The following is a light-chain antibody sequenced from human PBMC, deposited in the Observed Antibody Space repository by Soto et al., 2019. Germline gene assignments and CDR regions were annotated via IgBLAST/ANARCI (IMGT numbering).Light chain of an antibody. CDR2: DVS. CDR1: SRDVGSYNY. V-gene: IGLV2-14*01. Sequence: QSVLTQPASVSGSPGQSITISCTGTSRDVGSYNYVSWYQQYPGKAPKLMIYDVSNRPSGISNRFSGSKSGNTASLTISGLQAEDEADYYCSSYTSSSTLYVFGTGTKVTVL. J-gene: IGLJ1*01. CDR3: SSYTSSSTLYV.